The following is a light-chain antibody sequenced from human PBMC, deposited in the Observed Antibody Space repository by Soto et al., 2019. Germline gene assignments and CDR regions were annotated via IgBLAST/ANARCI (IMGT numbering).Light chain of an antibody. CDR2: GAS. CDR3: QQYGTSPTWT. J-gene: IGKJ1*01. Sequence: EIVLTQSPGTLSLAPGERATLSCRASQSVSSRYLAWYQQKPGQAPKLLIYGASSRATGIPDRFSGSGSGTDFTLTISRLEPEDFAVYYCQQYGTSPTWTFGQGTKVEIK. CDR1: QSVSSRY. V-gene: IGKV3-20*01.